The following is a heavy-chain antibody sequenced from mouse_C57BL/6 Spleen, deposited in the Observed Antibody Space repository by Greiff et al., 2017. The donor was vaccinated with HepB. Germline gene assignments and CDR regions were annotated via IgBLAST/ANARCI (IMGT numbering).Heavy chain of an antibody. Sequence: EVKLMESGGGLVKPGGSLKLSCAASGFTFSSYAMSWVRQTPEKRLEWVATISDGGSYTYYPDNVKGRFNISRDNAKNNLYLQMSHLKSEDTAMYYCARAGGGLWDYWGQGTSVTVSS. CDR2: ISDGGSYT. J-gene: IGHJ4*01. CDR3: ARAGGGLWDY. CDR1: GFTFSSYA. V-gene: IGHV5-4*03. D-gene: IGHD1-1*02.